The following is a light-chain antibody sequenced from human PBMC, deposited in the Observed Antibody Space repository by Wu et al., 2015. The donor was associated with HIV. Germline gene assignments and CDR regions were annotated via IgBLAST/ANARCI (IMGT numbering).Light chain of an antibody. Sequence: DIQMTQSPSSLSPSVGDRVTITCRASHTINHYLNWYQQKPGKAPNLLIYAASNLQSGVASRFSGSGSGTDFTLTISSLQPEDFATYYCQQTYNIQWTFGQGTKVEIK. V-gene: IGKV1-39*01. CDR2: AAS. J-gene: IGKJ1*01. CDR3: QQTYNIQWT. CDR1: HTINHY.